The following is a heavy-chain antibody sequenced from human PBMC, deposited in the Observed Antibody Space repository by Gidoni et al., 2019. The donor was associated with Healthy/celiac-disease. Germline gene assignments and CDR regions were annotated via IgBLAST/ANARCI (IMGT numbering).Heavy chain of an antibody. CDR2: ISYDGSNK. J-gene: IGHJ3*02. D-gene: IGHD2-15*01. Sequence: VPLVESGGGVVQPGRSLRLPRPSAGLTFSSYAMHWVRQAPGKGLEWVAVISYDGSNKYYADSVKGRFTISRDNSKNTLYLQMNSLRAEDTAVYYCAREASVVDAFDIWGQGTMVTVSS. CDR3: AREASVVDAFDI. V-gene: IGHV3-30-3*01. CDR1: GLTFSSYA.